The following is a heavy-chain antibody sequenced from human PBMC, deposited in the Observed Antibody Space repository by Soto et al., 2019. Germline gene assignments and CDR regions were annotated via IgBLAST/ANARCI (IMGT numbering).Heavy chain of an antibody. V-gene: IGHV6-1*01. CDR1: GDSVSSNSAA. CDR2: TYYRSKWNN. D-gene: IGHD2-2*01. Sequence: PSQTLSLTCAISGDSVSSNSAAWNWIRQSPSRSLEWLGRTYYRSKWNNDYAVSVKSRITINPDTSKNQFSLQLNSVTPEVTAVYYCARVRFFRLGYCSSTSCYDFDYWGHGTLVTVSS. J-gene: IGHJ4*01. CDR3: ARVRFFRLGYCSSTSCYDFDY.